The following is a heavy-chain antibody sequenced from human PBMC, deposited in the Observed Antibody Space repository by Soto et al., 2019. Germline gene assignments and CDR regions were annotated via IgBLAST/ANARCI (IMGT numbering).Heavy chain of an antibody. D-gene: IGHD1-7*01. V-gene: IGHV4-31*03. J-gene: IGHJ6*02. CDR1: GGSISSGGYY. CDR2: IYYSGST. Sequence: PSETLSLTCTVSGGSISSGGYYWSWIRQHPGKGLEWIGYIYYSGSTYYNPSLKSRVTISVDTSKNQFSLKPSSVTAADTAVYYCARGGLMYNWNYEYYYYGMDVWGQGTTVTVSS. CDR3: ARGGLMYNWNYEYYYYGMDV.